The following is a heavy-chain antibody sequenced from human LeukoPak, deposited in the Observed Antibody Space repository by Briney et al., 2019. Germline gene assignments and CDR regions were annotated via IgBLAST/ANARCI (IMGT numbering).Heavy chain of an antibody. Sequence: PGGSLRLSCAASGFTFSSYWMSWVRQAPGKGLEWVANIKQDGSEKYYVDSVKGRFTISRDNAKNSLYLQMNSLRAEDTAVYYCARAPRRFLEWLPHIYYYYYYMDVWGKGTTVTVSS. V-gene: IGHV3-7*01. D-gene: IGHD3-3*01. CDR1: GFTFSSYW. J-gene: IGHJ6*03. CDR2: IKQDGSEK. CDR3: ARAPRRFLEWLPHIYYYYYYMDV.